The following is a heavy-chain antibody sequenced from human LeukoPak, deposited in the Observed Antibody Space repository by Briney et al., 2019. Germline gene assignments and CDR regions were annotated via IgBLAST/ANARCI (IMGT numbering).Heavy chain of an antibody. CDR3: ARDLSRAGDFWSGYYTYYYYYMDV. V-gene: IGHV3-33*01. J-gene: IGHJ6*03. D-gene: IGHD3-3*01. CDR1: GFTFSSYG. Sequence: GGSLRLSCAASGFTFSSYGMHWVRQAPGKGLEWVAVIWYDGSNKYYADSVKGRFTISRDNSKNTLYLQMNSLRAEDTAVYYCARDLSRAGDFWSGYYTYYYYYMDVWGKGTTVTVSS. CDR2: IWYDGSNK.